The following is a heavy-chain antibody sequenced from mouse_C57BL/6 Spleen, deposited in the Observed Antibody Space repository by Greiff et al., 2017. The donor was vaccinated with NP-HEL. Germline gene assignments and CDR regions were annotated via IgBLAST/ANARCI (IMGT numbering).Heavy chain of an antibody. Sequence: EVQLQQSGPVLVKPGASVKMSCKASGYTFTDYYMNWVKQSHGKSLEWIGVINPYNGGTSYNQKFKGKATLTVDKSSSTAYMELNSLTSEDSAVYYCASGDYYGSSPYYYAMDYWGQGTSVTVSS. V-gene: IGHV1-19*01. CDR1: GYTFTDYY. D-gene: IGHD1-1*01. J-gene: IGHJ4*01. CDR3: ASGDYYGSSPYYYAMDY. CDR2: INPYNGGT.